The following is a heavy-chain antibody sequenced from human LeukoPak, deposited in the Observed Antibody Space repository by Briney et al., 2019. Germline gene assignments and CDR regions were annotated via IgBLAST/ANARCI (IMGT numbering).Heavy chain of an antibody. Sequence: SETLSLTCTVSGGSISSYYWSWIRQPPGKGLEWIGYIYYSGSTNYDPSLKSRVTISVDTSKNQFSLKLSSVTAADTAVYYCARGYCSSTSCYIFDYWGQGTLVTVSS. CDR1: GGSISSYY. V-gene: IGHV4-59*01. CDR3: ARGYCSSTSCYIFDY. J-gene: IGHJ4*02. CDR2: IYYSGST. D-gene: IGHD2-2*01.